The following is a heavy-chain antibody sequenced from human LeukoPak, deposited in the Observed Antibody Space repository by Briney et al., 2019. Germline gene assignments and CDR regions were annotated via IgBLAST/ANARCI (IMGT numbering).Heavy chain of an antibody. CDR1: GGSISSGGYY. CDR2: IYHSEST. J-gene: IGHJ4*02. CDR3: ARVSSSWYPFDY. D-gene: IGHD6-13*01. Sequence: PSETLSLTCTVSGGSISSGGYYWSWIRQPPGKGLEWIGYIYHSESTYYNPSLKSRVTISVDRSKNQFSLKLSSVTAADTAVYYCARVSSSWYPFDYWGQGTLVTVSS. V-gene: IGHV4-30-2*01.